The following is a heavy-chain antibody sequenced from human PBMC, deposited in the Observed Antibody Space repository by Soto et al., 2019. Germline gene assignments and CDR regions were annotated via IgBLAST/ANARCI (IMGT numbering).Heavy chain of an antibody. CDR2: IGHDGRNE. D-gene: IGHD6-13*01. CDR3: AKGGSSWSYFDY. CDR1: GFTFSSYT. Sequence: GGSLRLSCAASGFTFSSYTMNWVRQAPGKGLEWVAGIGHDGRNEQYADSVKGRFTISRDNSKNTLYLQMNSLRAEDTAVYYCAKGGSSWSYFDYWGQGTLVTVS. J-gene: IGHJ4*02. V-gene: IGHV3-30*18.